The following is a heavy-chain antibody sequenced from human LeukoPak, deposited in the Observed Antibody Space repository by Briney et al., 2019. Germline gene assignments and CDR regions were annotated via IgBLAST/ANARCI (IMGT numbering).Heavy chain of an antibody. CDR1: GFTFGDYA. V-gene: IGHV3-49*03. CDR2: IRSKAYGGTT. D-gene: IGHD2-2*01. J-gene: IGHJ4*02. Sequence: GGSLRLSCTASGFTFGDYAMSWFRQAPGKGLEWVGFIRSKAYGGTTENAASVKGRFTISRDDSKSIAYLQMNSLKTEDTAVYYCARGGVHCSSVSCSVDYWGQGILVTVSS. CDR3: ARGGVHCSSVSCSVDY.